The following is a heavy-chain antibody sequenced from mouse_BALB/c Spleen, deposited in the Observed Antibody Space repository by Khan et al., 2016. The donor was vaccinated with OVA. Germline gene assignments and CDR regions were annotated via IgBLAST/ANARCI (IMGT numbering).Heavy chain of an antibody. D-gene: IGHD2-14*01. Sequence: QVRLQQSGAELARPGASVKMSCKASGYTFTSYTIHWIKLRPGQGLEWIGFINPSNGYTNYNQMFKDKATLTAAKSSTTVYMQLSSLTSDESAVYNCVRDGAYQRNDGWLAYWGQGTLVTVSA. CDR3: VRDGAYQRNDGWLAY. J-gene: IGHJ3*01. CDR2: INPSNGYT. V-gene: IGHV1-4*01. CDR1: GYTFTSYT.